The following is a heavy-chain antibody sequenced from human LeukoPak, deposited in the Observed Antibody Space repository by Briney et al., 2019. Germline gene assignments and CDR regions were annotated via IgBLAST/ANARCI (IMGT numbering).Heavy chain of an antibody. V-gene: IGHV1-18*01. Sequence: GASVKVSCKASGYTFTSYGISWVRQAPGQGLEWMGWISAYNGNTNYAQRLQGRVTMTTDTSTSTAYMELRGLRSDDTAVYYCARDSYYYDSSGYPSIWGQGTLVTVSS. CDR2: ISAYNGNT. CDR1: GYTFTSYG. D-gene: IGHD3-22*01. CDR3: ARDSYYYDSSGYPSI. J-gene: IGHJ4*02.